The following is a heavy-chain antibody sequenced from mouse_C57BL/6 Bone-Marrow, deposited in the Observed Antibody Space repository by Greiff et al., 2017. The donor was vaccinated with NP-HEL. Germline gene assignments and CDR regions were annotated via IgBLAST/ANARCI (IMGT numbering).Heavy chain of an antibody. CDR3: AREGRSDYFDY. CDR2: INPYNGGT. CDR1: GYTFTDYY. Sequence: EVQLQQSGPVLVKPGASVKMSCKASGYTFTDYYMNWVKQSHGKSLEWIGVINPYNGGTSYNQKFKGKATLTVDKSSSTAYMELNSLTSEDSAVYYCAREGRSDYFDYWGQGTTLTVSS. J-gene: IGHJ2*01. V-gene: IGHV1-19*01. D-gene: IGHD1-1*01.